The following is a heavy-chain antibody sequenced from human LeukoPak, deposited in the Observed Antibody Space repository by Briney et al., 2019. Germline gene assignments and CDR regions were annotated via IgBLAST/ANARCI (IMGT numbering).Heavy chain of an antibody. CDR2: IYSDGST. D-gene: IGHD3-22*01. V-gene: IGHV3-53*01. CDR1: GFIVNSNY. J-gene: IGHJ3*01. Sequence: GGSLKLSCAASGFIVNSNYMNWVRQAPGKGLEWVSLIYSDGSTYYADSVKGRFIISRDNSKNSLDLQMNSLRAEDTAVYHCARGVTVRGGPFDVRGQGTMVIVSS. CDR3: ARGVTVRGGPFDV.